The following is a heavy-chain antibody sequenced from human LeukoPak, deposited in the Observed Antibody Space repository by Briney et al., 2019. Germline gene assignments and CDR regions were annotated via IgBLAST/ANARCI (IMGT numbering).Heavy chain of an antibody. V-gene: IGHV3-48*03. CDR1: GFTFSSYE. J-gene: IGHJ5*02. Sequence: GGSLRLSCAASGFTFSSYEMNWVRQAPGKGLEWVSYISSSGSSIYYADSVKGRFTISRDNAKNSLYLQVNSLRAEDTAVYYCARDQGAGWFDPWGQGTLVTVSS. D-gene: IGHD1-26*01. CDR3: ARDQGAGWFDP. CDR2: ISSSGSSI.